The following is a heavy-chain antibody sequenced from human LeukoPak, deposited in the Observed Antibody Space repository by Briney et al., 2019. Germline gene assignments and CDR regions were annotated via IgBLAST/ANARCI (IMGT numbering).Heavy chain of an antibody. V-gene: IGHV3-23*01. CDR3: AKDRWCSGGSCYWYYFDY. CDR2: ISASGGSV. CDR1: GFTFTKYA. D-gene: IGHD2-15*01. J-gene: IGHJ4*02. Sequence: GGSLRLSCAGAGFTFTKYAMSWVRQAPGKGPEWVSGISASGGSVYYADSVKGRFTISRDDSKNTLYLQMNSLRAEDTAVYYCAKDRWCSGGSCYWYYFDYWGQGTLVTVSS.